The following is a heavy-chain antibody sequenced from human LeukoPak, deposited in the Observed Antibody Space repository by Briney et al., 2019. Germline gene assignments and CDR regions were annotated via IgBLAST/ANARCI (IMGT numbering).Heavy chain of an antibody. V-gene: IGHV3-48*01. CDR3: ARDPGMMRAAACGDY. CDR2: ISSSSNPI. Sequence: TGGSLRLSCAASGFIFSSYGMIWVRQAPGKGLEWISYISSSSNPIYYADSVEGRFTISRDNAKNSLYLQLSSLRAEDTAVYYCARDPGMMRAAACGDYWGQGTLVIVSS. D-gene: IGHD6-13*01. J-gene: IGHJ4*02. CDR1: GFIFSSYG.